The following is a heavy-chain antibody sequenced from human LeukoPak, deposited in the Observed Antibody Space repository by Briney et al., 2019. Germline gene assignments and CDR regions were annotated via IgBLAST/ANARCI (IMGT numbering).Heavy chain of an antibody. D-gene: IGHD4-17*01. Sequence: GGSLRLSCAASGFTFSSYGMHWVRQASGKGLEWVAVISYDGSNKYYADSVKGRFTISRDNSKNTLYLQMNSLRAEDTAVYYCAKDYGDYYYYYYGMDVWGQGTTVTVSS. J-gene: IGHJ6*02. CDR1: GFTFSSYG. CDR2: ISYDGSNK. CDR3: AKDYGDYYYYYYGMDV. V-gene: IGHV3-30*18.